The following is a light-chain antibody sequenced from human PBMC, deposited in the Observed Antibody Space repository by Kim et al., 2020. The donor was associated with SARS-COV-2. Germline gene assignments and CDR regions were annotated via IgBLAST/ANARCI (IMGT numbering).Light chain of an antibody. CDR2: WAS. Sequence: RATINCKSSQSVLYNSNKQNYLAWYQQKPEQPPKLLVYWASTRESGVPDRFSGRGSGTDFTLTISSLQAEDVAVYYCHQYYSLPLTFGQGTKLEI. CDR3: HQYYSLPLT. V-gene: IGKV4-1*01. J-gene: IGKJ2*01. CDR1: QSVLYNSNKQNY.